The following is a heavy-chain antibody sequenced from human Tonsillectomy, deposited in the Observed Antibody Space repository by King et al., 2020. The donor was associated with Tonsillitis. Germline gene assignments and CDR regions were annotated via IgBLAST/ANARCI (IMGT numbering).Heavy chain of an antibody. CDR3: TTDCVTTRCDPCAWFDT. CDR1: GFSFNYAW. Sequence: VQLVESGGGLVKPGGSLRLSCAASGFSFNYAWMSWVRQAPGKGLEWVGRIKSKSDGETTDYAAPVKGRFTISRDESKNTLYLQMNSLKTEDPAVYYCTTDCVTTRCDPCAWFDTWGQRSLVTVSS. V-gene: IGHV3-15*01. J-gene: IGHJ5*02. CDR2: IKSKSDGETT. D-gene: IGHD2-2*01.